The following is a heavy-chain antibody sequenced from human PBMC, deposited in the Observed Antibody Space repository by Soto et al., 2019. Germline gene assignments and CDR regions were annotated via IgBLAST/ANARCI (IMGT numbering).Heavy chain of an antibody. CDR2: IIPILGIA. CDR3: ARDTRYYYMDA. V-gene: IGHV1-69*08. CDR1: GGTFSSYT. D-gene: IGHD2-15*01. J-gene: IGHJ6*03. Sequence: QVQLVQSGAEVKKPGSSVKVSCKASGGTFSSYTISWVRQAPGQGLEWMGRIIPILGIANYAQKFQGRVTITADKSTSTAYMKLSSLRSEDTAVYYCARDTRYYYMDAWGKGTTVTVSS.